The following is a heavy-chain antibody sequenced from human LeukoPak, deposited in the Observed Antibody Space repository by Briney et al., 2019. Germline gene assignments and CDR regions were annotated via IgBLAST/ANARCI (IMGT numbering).Heavy chain of an antibody. J-gene: IGHJ4*02. V-gene: IGHV1-18*01. Sequence: ASVKVSCKASGYTFTSYGISWVRQAPGQGLEWMGWISAYNGNTNYAQKLQGRVSMTTDTSTSTAYMELRSLRSDDTAVYYCARDTITMVRGVIPKIDYWGQGTLVTVSS. D-gene: IGHD3-10*01. CDR1: GYTFTSYG. CDR3: ARDTITMVRGVIPKIDY. CDR2: ISAYNGNT.